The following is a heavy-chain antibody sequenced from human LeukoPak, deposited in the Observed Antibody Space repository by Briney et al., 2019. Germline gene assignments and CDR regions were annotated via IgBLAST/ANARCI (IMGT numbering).Heavy chain of an antibody. CDR2: INPNSGGT. D-gene: IGHD3-22*01. Sequence: ASVKVSCKASGYTFTGYYMHWVRHAPGQRLEWMGWINPNSGGTNYAQKFQGRVTMTRDTSISTAYTELSRLRSDNTAVYYCARDSYYDSNCYFSSEYFQHWGQGTLVTVSS. J-gene: IGHJ1*01. CDR3: ARDSYYDSNCYFSSEYFQH. CDR1: GYTFTGYY. V-gene: IGHV1-2*02.